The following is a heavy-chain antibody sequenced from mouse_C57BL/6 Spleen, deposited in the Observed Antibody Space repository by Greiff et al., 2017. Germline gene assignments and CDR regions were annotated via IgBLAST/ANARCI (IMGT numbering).Heavy chain of an antibody. CDR3: ARSPSYYAMDY. Sequence: VQLQQPGAELVKPGASVKLSCKASGYTFTSYWMHWVKQRPGQGLEWIGMIHPNSGSTNYNEKFKSKATLTVDKSSSTAYMQRSSLTSEDSAVYYCARSPSYYAMDYWGQGTSVTVSS. V-gene: IGHV1-64*01. CDR2: IHPNSGST. CDR1: GYTFTSYW. J-gene: IGHJ4*01.